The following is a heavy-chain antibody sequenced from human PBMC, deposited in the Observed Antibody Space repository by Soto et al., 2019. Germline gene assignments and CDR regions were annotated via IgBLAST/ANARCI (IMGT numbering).Heavy chain of an antibody. J-gene: IGHJ6*03. CDR3: ARGAEYYDILTGYGGMGYYMDV. D-gene: IGHD3-9*01. CDR2: MNPNSGNT. V-gene: IGHV1-8*01. Sequence: ASVKVSCKASGYTFTSYDINWVRQATGQGLEWMGWMNPNSGNTGYAQKFQGRVTMTRKTSISTAYMELSSLRSEDTAVYYCARGAEYYDILTGYGGMGYYMDVWGKGTTVTVSS. CDR1: GYTFTSYD.